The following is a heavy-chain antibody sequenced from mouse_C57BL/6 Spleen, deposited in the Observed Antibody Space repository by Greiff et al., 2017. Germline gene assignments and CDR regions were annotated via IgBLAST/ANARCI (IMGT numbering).Heavy chain of an antibody. CDR1: GYSFTGYY. V-gene: IGHV1-42*01. CDR2: INPSTGGT. Sequence: VQLKESGPELVKPGASVKISCKASGYSFTGYYMNWVKQSPEKSLEWIGEINPSTGGTTHNQKFKATATLTVDKSSSTAYMQLKSLTSEDSAVYYCARRGSPYWYFDVWGTGTTVTVSS. J-gene: IGHJ1*03. CDR3: ARRGSPYWYFDV.